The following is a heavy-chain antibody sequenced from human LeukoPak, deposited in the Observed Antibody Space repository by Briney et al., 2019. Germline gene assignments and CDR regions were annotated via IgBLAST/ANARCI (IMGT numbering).Heavy chain of an antibody. CDR3: ASSDYYDSSTQGY. CDR2: IRYDGSNK. D-gene: IGHD3-22*01. CDR1: GFTFSSYG. Sequence: GGSLRLSCAASGFTFSSYGMHWVRQAPGKGLEWVAFIRYDGSNKYHADSVKGRFTISRDNSKNTLSLQMNSLRAEDTAVYYCASSDYYDSSTQGYWGQGTLVTVSS. V-gene: IGHV3-30*02. J-gene: IGHJ4*02.